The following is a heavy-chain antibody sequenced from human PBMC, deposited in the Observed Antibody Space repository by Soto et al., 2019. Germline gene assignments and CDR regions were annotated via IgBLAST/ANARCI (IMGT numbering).Heavy chain of an antibody. D-gene: IGHD2-2*01. CDR1: GGTFSSYA. J-gene: IGHJ6*02. CDR2: IIPIFGTA. V-gene: IGHV1-69*01. CDR3: ASCSSSLARARDYYYYGMDV. Sequence: QVQLVQSGAEVKKPGSSVKVSCKASGGTFSSYAISWVRQAPGQGLEWMGGIIPIFGTANYAKKFQGRVTITADECTGTAYVELSSLRSEDTAGYYCASCSSSLARARDYYYYGMDVWGQGTTVNVAS.